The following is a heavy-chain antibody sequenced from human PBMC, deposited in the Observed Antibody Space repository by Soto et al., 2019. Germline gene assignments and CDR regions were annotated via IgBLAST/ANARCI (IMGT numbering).Heavy chain of an antibody. CDR1: GFTFSSYG. Sequence: GGSLRLSCAASGFTFSSYGMHWVRQAPGKGLEWVAVISYDGSNKYYADSVKGRFTISRDNSKNTLYLQMNSLRAEDTAVYYCAKDRKRRDINPVYFDYWGQGTLVTVSS. J-gene: IGHJ4*02. CDR2: ISYDGSNK. V-gene: IGHV3-30*18. CDR3: AKDRKRRDINPVYFDY.